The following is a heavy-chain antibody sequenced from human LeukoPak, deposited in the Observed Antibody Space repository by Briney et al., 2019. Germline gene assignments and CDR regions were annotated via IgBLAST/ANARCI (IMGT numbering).Heavy chain of an antibody. CDR1: GFTFINHW. CDR3: VRGYFYDSSGYRTRGLDV. D-gene: IGHD3-22*01. Sequence: PGGSLRLSCAASGFTFINHWMHWVRQAPEKGLVWVSRINSDGRSTSYAGSAKGRFTISRDNAKNTLYLQMDSLRAEDTAVYYCVRGYFYDSSGYRTRGLDVWGQGTTVTVSS. J-gene: IGHJ6*02. CDR2: INSDGRST. V-gene: IGHV3-74*01.